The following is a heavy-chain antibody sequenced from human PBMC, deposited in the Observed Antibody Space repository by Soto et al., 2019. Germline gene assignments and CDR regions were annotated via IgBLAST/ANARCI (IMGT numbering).Heavy chain of an antibody. V-gene: IGHV1-69*06. Sequence: AASVKVSFKASGGTFISYAISCVRQARGQGLEWMGGIIPIFGTANYAQKFQGRVKITADKSTSTAYMELSSLRSEDTAVYYCAREYCTNGVCYYTPYHCGMDVWGQGTTVTVSS. CDR2: IIPIFGTA. CDR3: AREYCTNGVCYYTPYHCGMDV. D-gene: IGHD2-8*01. CDR1: GGTFISYA. J-gene: IGHJ6*02.